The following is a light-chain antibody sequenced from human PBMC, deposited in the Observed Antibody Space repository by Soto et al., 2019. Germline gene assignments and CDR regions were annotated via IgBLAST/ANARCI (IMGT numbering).Light chain of an antibody. CDR3: QQYNNWPS. J-gene: IGKJ1*01. CDR2: GAS. V-gene: IGKV3-15*01. Sequence: EIVLTQSPGTLSLSPGDTATLSCRASQSVSSNYLAWCQQRPGQAPRLLIYGASTRATGIPARFSGSGSGTEFTLTISSLQSEDFAVYYCQQYNNWPSFGQGTKVDIK. CDR1: QSVSSN.